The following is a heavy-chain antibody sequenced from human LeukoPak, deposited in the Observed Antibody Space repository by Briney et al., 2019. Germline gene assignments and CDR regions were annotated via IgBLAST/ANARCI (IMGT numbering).Heavy chain of an antibody. CDR2: IIPIFGTA. Sequence: GASVKVSCKASGGTFSSYAISWVRQAPGQGLEWMGGIIPIFGTANYAQKFQGRVTITADESTSTAYMELSSLRSEDTAVYYCAREKRGSHYMDVWGKGTTVTISS. CDR1: GGTFSSYA. V-gene: IGHV1-69*13. J-gene: IGHJ6*03. CDR3: AREKRGSHYMDV. D-gene: IGHD1-26*01.